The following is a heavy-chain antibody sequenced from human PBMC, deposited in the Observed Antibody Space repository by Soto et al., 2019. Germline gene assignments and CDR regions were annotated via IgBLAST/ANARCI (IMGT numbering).Heavy chain of an antibody. CDR3: AREFTPYRYESHALFTYFGLDF. J-gene: IGHJ2*01. CDR2: IYSSGST. CDR1: GASLTTEY. D-gene: IGHD3-22*01. Sequence: SETRSLTCTVSGASLTTEYWSWIRQPPGKGLGWIGFIYSSGSTNYNPSLRSRLSMSMDTSNNQFSLELRSVTTEHTAGYYCAREFTPYRYESHALFTYFGLDFWGRGTLVTVSS. V-gene: IGHV4-4*07.